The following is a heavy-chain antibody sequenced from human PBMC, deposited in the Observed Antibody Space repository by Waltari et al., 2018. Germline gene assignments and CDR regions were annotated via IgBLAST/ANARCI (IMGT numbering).Heavy chain of an antibody. CDR3: ARGRGRITIFGVVLGRLRYFDY. J-gene: IGHJ4*02. CDR2: INPNSGGT. CDR1: GYTFTGYY. D-gene: IGHD3-3*01. V-gene: IGHV1-2*06. Sequence: QVQLVQSGAEVKKPGASVKVSCKASGYTFTGYYMHWVRQAPGQGLEWMGRINPNSGGTNYAQKFQGRVTMTRDTSISTAYMELGRLRSDDTAVYYCARGRGRITIFGVVLGRLRYFDYWGQGTLVTVSS.